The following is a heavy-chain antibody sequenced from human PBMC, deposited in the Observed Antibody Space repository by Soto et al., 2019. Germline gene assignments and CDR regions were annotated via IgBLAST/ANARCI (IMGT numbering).Heavy chain of an antibody. V-gene: IGHV3-9*01. CDR1: GFTFDDYA. CDR3: AKDIGIAVAGTELELNN. D-gene: IGHD6-19*01. J-gene: IGHJ4*02. Sequence: PGGSLRLSCAASGFTFDDYAMHWVRQAPGKGLEWVSGISWNSGSIGYADSVKGRFTISRDNAKNSLYLQMNSLRAEDTALYYCAKDIGIAVAGTELELNNWGQGTLVTVSS. CDR2: ISWNSGSI.